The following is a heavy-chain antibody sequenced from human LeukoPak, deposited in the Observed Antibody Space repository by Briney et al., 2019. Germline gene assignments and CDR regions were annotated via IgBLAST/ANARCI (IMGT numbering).Heavy chain of an antibody. V-gene: IGHV3-23*01. J-gene: IGHJ3*01. Sequence: GGSLRLSCAASGFNFGSSSMSWVRQAPGKGLEWVSSIIASGGSTFYADSVKGRFTTSRDNSKNTLSLQMNSLRAEDTAVYYCARDIEISTWGLGTMVTVSS. CDR2: IIASGGST. CDR3: ARDIEIST. CDR1: GFNFGSSS. D-gene: IGHD1-26*01.